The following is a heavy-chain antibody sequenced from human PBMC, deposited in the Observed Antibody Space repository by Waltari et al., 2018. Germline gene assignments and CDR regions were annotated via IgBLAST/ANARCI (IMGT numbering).Heavy chain of an antibody. V-gene: IGHV4-39*07. CDR1: GGSISSSSYY. J-gene: IGHJ4*02. D-gene: IGHD2-2*01. CDR3: ARMVRGYCSSTSCHTDH. Sequence: SLTCTVSGGSISSSSYYWGWVRQPPGKGLEWIGSIYYSGSTYYNPSLKSRVTISVDTSKNQFSLRVSSVTAADTAVFYCARMVRGYCSSTSCHTDHWGQGTLVTVSS. CDR2: IYYSGST.